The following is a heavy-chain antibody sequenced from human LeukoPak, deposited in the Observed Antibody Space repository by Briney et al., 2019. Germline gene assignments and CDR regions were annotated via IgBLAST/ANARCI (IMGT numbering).Heavy chain of an antibody. D-gene: IGHD4-23*01. Sequence: GGSLRLSCAASGFTFSSYWMHWVRQAPGKGLEWVSAISGSGGSTYYADSVKGRFTISRDNSKNTLYLQMNSLRAEDTAVYYCAKGTDYGGNSYFDYWGQGTLVTVSS. CDR1: GFTFSSYW. CDR3: AKGTDYGGNSYFDY. J-gene: IGHJ4*02. V-gene: IGHV3-23*01. CDR2: ISGSGGST.